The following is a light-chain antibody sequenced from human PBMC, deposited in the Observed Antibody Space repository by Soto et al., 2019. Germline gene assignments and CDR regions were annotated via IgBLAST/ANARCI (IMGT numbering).Light chain of an antibody. CDR1: QSIGNW. Sequence: DIQMTQSPSTLSASVGDRFTITCRASQSIGNWLAWYQQKPGKAPKLLIYKASTLESGVPSRFSGSGSGTEFTLTISSLQPDDFATYYCQQYNSYSRTFGQGTKVEIK. J-gene: IGKJ1*01. V-gene: IGKV1-5*03. CDR3: QQYNSYSRT. CDR2: KAS.